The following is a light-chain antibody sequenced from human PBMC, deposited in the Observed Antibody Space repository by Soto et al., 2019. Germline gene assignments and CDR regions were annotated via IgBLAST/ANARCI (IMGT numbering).Light chain of an antibody. CDR2: VNGDGSH. Sequence: QLVLTQSPSASASLGASVKLTCTLSSGHSSYAFAWHQQLPEKGPRYLMKVNGDGSHNKGDGIPDRFSGSSSGAERYLTISSIRSEDEGDYYCQTWGAGIQVFGGGTKLTVL. V-gene: IGLV4-69*01. J-gene: IGLJ3*02. CDR3: QTWGAGIQV. CDR1: SGHSSYA.